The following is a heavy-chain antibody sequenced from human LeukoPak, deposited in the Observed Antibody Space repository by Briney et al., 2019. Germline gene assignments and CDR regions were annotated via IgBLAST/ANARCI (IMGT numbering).Heavy chain of an antibody. J-gene: IGHJ3*02. CDR1: GGSFSGYY. D-gene: IGHD2-21*02. V-gene: IGHV4-34*01. CDR3: AREVVVTTWVGAFDI. Sequence: SETLSLTCAVYGGSFSGYYWSWIRQPPGKGLEWIGEINHSGSTNYNPSLKSRVTISVDTSKNQFSLKLSSVTAADTAVYYCAREVVVTTWVGAFDIWGQGTMVTVSS. CDR2: INHSGST.